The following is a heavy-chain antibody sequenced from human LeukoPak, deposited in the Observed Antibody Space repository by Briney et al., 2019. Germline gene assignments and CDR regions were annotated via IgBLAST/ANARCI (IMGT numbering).Heavy chain of an antibody. V-gene: IGHV1-69*13. CDR1: GGAFSSYA. Sequence: SVKVSCKASGGAFSSYAIRWVQQETGQGLEWMGGIIPIFGTANYAQKFQGRVTITADESTSTAYMELSSLRSEDTAVYYCARVAYNWNDPRRYYYMDVWGKGTTVTVSS. CDR3: ARVAYNWNDPRRYYYMDV. CDR2: IIPIFGTA. D-gene: IGHD1-20*01. J-gene: IGHJ6*03.